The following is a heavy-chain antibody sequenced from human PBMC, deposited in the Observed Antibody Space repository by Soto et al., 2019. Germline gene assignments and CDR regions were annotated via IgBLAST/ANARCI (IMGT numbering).Heavy chain of an antibody. V-gene: IGHV1-46*01. CDR1: TSYY. Sequence: TSYYMHWVRQAPGQGLEWMGIINPSGGSTSYAQKFQGRVTMTRDTSTSTVYMELSSLRSEDTAVYYCATAERAVAGLYYYYGMDVWGQGTTVTVSS. J-gene: IGHJ6*02. CDR2: INPSGGST. D-gene: IGHD6-19*01. CDR3: ATAERAVAGLYYYYGMDV.